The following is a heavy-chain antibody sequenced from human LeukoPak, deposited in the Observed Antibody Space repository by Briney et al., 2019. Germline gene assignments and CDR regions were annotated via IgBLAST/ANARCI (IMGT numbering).Heavy chain of an antibody. V-gene: IGHV4-59*01. CDR2: IYYSGST. CDR3: ARAPGGYGSGSRGAFDI. Sequence: SETLSLTCTVSGGSISSYYWGWIRQPPGKGLEWIGYIYYSGSTNYNPSLKSRVTISVDTSKNQFSLKLSSVTAADTAVYYCARAPGGYGSGSRGAFDIWGQGTMVTVSS. D-gene: IGHD3-10*01. CDR1: GGSISSYY. J-gene: IGHJ3*02.